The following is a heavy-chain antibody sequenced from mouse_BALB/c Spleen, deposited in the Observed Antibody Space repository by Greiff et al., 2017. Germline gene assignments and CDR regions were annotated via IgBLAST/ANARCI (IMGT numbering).Heavy chain of an antibody. D-gene: IGHD3-2*01. CDR3: TRRDSSFAY. CDR2: IYPGNSDT. CDR1: GYTFTSYW. J-gene: IGHJ3*01. Sequence: EVKLMESGTVLARPGASVKMSCKASGYTFTSYWMHWVKQRPGQGLEWIGAIYPGNSDTSYNQKFKGKAKLTAVTSTSTAYMELSSLTNEDSAVYYCTRRDSSFAYWGQGTLVTVSA. V-gene: IGHV1-5*01.